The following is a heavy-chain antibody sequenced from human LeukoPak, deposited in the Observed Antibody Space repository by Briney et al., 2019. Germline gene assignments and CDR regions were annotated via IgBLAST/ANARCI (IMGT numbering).Heavy chain of an antibody. CDR3: ARDESYGGKGYFQH. D-gene: IGHD4-23*01. CDR1: GGTFSSYA. J-gene: IGHJ1*01. Sequence: ASVKVSCKASGGTFSSYAISWVRQAPGQGLEWMGIINPSGGSTSYAQKFQGRVTMTRDTSTSTVYMELSSLRSEDTAVYYCARDESYGGKGYFQHWGQGTLVTVSS. V-gene: IGHV1-46*01. CDR2: INPSGGST.